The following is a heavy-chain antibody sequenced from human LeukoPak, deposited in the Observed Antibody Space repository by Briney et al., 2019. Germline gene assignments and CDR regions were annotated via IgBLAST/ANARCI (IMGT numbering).Heavy chain of an antibody. J-gene: IGHJ4*02. CDR3: ASPGIAAAGTRYFDY. D-gene: IGHD6-13*01. CDR1: GGSFIGYY. V-gene: IGHV4-34*01. CDR2: INHSGST. Sequence: KPSETLSLTCAVYGGSFIGYYWSWIRQPPGKRLEWIGEINHSGSTNYNPSLKSRVTISVDTSKNQFSLKLSSVTAADTAVYYCASPGIAAAGTRYFDYWGQGTLVTVSS.